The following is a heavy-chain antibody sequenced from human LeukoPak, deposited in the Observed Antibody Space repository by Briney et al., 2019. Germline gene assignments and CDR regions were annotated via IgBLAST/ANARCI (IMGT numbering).Heavy chain of an antibody. CDR2: INWNGGST. D-gene: IGHD1-26*01. J-gene: IGHJ3*02. CDR1: GFTFDDYG. V-gene: IGHV3-20*04. CDR3: LTILETTIDAFDI. Sequence: GGSLRLSCAASGFTFDDYGMSWVRQAPGKGLEWVSGINWNGGSTGYADSVKGRFTISRDDAKKTLYLQMNSLRAEDTAVYYCLTILETTIDAFDIWGQGTMVTVSS.